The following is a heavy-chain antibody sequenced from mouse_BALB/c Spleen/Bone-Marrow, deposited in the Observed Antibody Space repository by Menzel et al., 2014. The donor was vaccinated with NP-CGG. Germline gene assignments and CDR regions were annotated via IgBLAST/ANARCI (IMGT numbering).Heavy chain of an antibody. J-gene: IGHJ4*01. CDR1: GYTFTSYY. V-gene: IGHV1S56*01. CDR2: IYPGNVNT. Sequence: QVQLKESGPELVKPGASVRISCKASGYTFTSYYIHWVKQRPGQGLEWIGWIYPGNVNTKYNEKFKGKATLTAGKSSSTAYMQLSSLTSEDSAVYFCAGLLRGDYAMDYWGQGTSVTVSS. D-gene: IGHD2-3*01. CDR3: AGLLRGDYAMDY.